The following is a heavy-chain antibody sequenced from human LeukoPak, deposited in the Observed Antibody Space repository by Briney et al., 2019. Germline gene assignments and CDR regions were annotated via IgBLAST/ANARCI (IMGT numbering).Heavy chain of an antibody. J-gene: IGHJ5*02. V-gene: IGHV3-74*01. Sequence: GGSLRLSCEVSGLPFSRSWMHWVRQLPGRGLMWVSSMSDDGTVTTYADSVKGRFIISRDNAKNTLYLRLNSLRGEDTALYFCATAYSGFAYNWFDPWGQGTLVTVPS. D-gene: IGHD5-12*01. CDR3: ATAYSGFAYNWFDP. CDR2: MSDDGTVT. CDR1: GLPFSRSW.